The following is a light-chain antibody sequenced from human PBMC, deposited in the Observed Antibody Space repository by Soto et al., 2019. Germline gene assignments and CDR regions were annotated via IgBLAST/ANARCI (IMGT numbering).Light chain of an antibody. CDR1: QSVSGN. CDR2: SAS. V-gene: IGKV3-15*01. Sequence: ERVMTQAAAALSVSPGERAALSCRASQSVSGNLAWYQQTPGQAPRLLIYSASTRATGIPARFSGSGFGTEFTLTISSLKSEDFAVYYCQQYNYRPPAFGQGTRLEMK. CDR3: QQYNYRPPA. J-gene: IGKJ5*01.